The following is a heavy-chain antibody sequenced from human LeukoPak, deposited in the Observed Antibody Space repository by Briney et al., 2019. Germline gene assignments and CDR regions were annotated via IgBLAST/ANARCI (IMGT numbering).Heavy chain of an antibody. D-gene: IGHD3-22*01. J-gene: IGHJ4*02. V-gene: IGHV3-43*02. CDR2: INEEGGRI. CDR3: AKGMYYYDSSGYSSPIDY. Sequence: PGGSPRLSSAASRVTSYDYPIHSVPHSPRERLGWISLINEEGGRIYYVDSVKGRFTIYRENSKHSLYLQMNSMRTEDTALYYCAKGMYYYDSSGYSSPIDYWGQGTLVTVSS. CDR1: RVTSYDYP.